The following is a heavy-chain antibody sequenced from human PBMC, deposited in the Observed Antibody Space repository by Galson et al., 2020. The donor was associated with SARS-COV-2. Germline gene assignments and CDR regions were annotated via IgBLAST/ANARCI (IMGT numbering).Heavy chain of an antibody. Sequence: GESLKISCKGSGYMFSKNWIAWVRQMPGKGLEWMGSIYPGDSDTTYSPSFQGQVTISADESIGTAYVQWSSLKASDTAIYYCARQRISENYYVVDAFDIWGQGTMVSVSS. CDR3: ARQRISENYYVVDAFDI. D-gene: IGHD1-26*01. J-gene: IGHJ3*02. CDR1: GYMFSKNW. CDR2: IYPGDSDT. V-gene: IGHV5-51*01.